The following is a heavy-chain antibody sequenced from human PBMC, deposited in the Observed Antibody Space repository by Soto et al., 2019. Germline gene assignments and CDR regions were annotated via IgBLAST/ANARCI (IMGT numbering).Heavy chain of an antibody. J-gene: IGHJ4*02. CDR3: AHCITIVRGYPRDFDY. Sequence: LRLSCAASGFSLSTSGVGVGWIRQPPGKALEWLALIYWDDDKRYSPSLKSRLTITKDTSKNQVVLTMTNMDPVDTATYYCAHCITIVRGYPRDFDYWGQGTLVTVSS. D-gene: IGHD3-10*01. CDR1: GFSLSTSGVG. CDR2: IYWDDDK. V-gene: IGHV2-5*02.